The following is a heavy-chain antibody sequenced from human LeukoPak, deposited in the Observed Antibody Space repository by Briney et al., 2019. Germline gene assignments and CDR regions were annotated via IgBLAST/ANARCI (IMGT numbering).Heavy chain of an antibody. Sequence: SGTLSHTSTVSLGSIINYYWSWSGPPPGKELEGIGDIYYSGNTNYNPSLRSRFTISVDTPKNQFSLKLSSVTAAETAVYYCGRRSPSEVTTGWGDYWGEGTLVSVSS. CDR3: GRRSPSEVTTGWGDY. CDR2: IYYSGNT. CDR1: LGSIINYY. D-gene: IGHD4-17*01. V-gene: IGHV4-59*08. J-gene: IGHJ4*02.